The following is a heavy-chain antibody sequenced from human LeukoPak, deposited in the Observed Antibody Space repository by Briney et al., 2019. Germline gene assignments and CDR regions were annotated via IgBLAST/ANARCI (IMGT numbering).Heavy chain of an antibody. CDR1: GFSFSIYA. V-gene: IGHV3-11*06. CDR2: IAGSSTYT. Sequence: GGSLRLSCAASGFSFSIYAMSWVRQAPGKGLEWISYIAGSSTYTNYADSVKGRFTISRDNAKNSLYLEMNSLRVEDTAVYYCARVEQQLVYNHYGMDVWGQGTTVTVSS. D-gene: IGHD6-13*01. CDR3: ARVEQQLVYNHYGMDV. J-gene: IGHJ6*02.